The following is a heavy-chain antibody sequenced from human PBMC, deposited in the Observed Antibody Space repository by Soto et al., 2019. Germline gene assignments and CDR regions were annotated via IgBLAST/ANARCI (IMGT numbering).Heavy chain of an antibody. J-gene: IGHJ6*01. Sequence: SQTFSLTCAISGDSVSSNSAAWNWIRQSPSRGLEWLGRTYYRSKWYNDYAVSVKSRITINPDTSKNQFSLQLNSVTPEDTAVYYCARARENLNRYYYYGMDVWGQGTTVTSP. V-gene: IGHV6-1*01. CDR3: ARARENLNRYYYYGMDV. CDR2: TYYRSKWYN. CDR1: GDSVSSNSAA.